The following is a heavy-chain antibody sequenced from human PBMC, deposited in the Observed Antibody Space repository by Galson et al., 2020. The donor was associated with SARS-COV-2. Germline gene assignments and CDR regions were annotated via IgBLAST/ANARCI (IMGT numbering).Heavy chain of an antibody. CDR2: INRNDNK. CDR1: GLSLSTSEEP. Sequence: SGPTLVQPTQTLTLTCTFSGLSLSTSEEPVGWIRQPPGNALEWLPLINRNDNKRYNPSLKNRVTTTKDASKNQVVLAMANMDPVDTATYDGAHREGGGGYAYTSWGQGTLVTVSS. D-gene: IGHD3-16*01. J-gene: IGHJ4*02. CDR3: AHREGGGGYAYTS. V-gene: IGHV2-5*01.